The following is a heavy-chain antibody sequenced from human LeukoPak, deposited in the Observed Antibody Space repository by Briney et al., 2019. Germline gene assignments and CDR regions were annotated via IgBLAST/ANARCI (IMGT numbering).Heavy chain of an antibody. CDR2: IYSTGST. J-gene: IGHJ5*02. CDR1: GGSISSYY. V-gene: IGHV4-4*07. Sequence: RSETLSLTCTVSGGSISSYYWSWIRQPAGEGLEWIGHIYSTGSTNYNPSLKSRVTLSVDRSKNQFSLKLSSVTAADTAVYYCARGVPYLLTTWGQGTLVTVSS. D-gene: IGHD1/OR15-1a*01. CDR3: ARGVPYLLTT.